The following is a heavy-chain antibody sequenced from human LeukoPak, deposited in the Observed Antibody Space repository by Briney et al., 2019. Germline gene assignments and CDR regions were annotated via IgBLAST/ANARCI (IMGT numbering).Heavy chain of an antibody. CDR1: GYSLIDYY. D-gene: IGHD1-26*01. CDR3: ARMGSAIDY. CDR2: INPHTGDK. J-gene: IGHJ4*02. V-gene: IGHV1-2*02. Sequence: ATVKVSCKASGYSLIDYYMYWVRQAPGQGLEWMGWINPHTGDKLCAQKFQGRVSMTRDTSINTAYMEVSRLTSDDTAVYYCARMGSAIDYWGQGTLVTVSS.